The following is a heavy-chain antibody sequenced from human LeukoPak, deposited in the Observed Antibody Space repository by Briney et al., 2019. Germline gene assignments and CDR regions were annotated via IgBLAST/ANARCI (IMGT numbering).Heavy chain of an antibody. CDR2: ISSGSSYT. V-gene: IGHV3-11*06. J-gene: IGHJ4*02. CDR3: ARDSPGGSSSRTDY. Sequence: PGGSLRLSCAASGFTFSDYYMSWIRQAPGQGLEWVSYISSGSSYTNYADSVKGRFTISRDNAKNSLYLQMNSLRAEDTAVYYCARDSPGGSSSRTDYWGQGTLVTVSS. CDR1: GFTFSDYY. D-gene: IGHD6-13*01.